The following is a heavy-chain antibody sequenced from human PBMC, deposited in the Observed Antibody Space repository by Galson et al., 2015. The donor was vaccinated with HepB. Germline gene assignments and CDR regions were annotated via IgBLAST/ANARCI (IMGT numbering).Heavy chain of an antibody. J-gene: IGHJ3*02. CDR1: GYTFTSYY. Sequence: SVKVSCKASGYTFTSYYMHWVRQAPGQGLEWMGIINPSGGSTSYAQKFQGRVTMTRDTSTSTVYMQLSSLRSEDTAVYYCARVHDSSSYYYRTAFDIWGQGTMVTVSS. V-gene: IGHV1-46*01. D-gene: IGHD3-22*01. CDR2: INPSGGST. CDR3: ARVHDSSSYYYRTAFDI.